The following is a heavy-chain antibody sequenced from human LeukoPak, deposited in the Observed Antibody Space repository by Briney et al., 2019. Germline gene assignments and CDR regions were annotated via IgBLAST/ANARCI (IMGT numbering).Heavy chain of an antibody. V-gene: IGHV3-53*01. Sequence: PGGSLRLSCAVSGFIVSDNYMSWVRQAPGKGLEWVSLIYSGGSTYYADSVKGRFTISRDDSENTLYLQMNSLRAEDTAVYYCAKATGYLLWGRGTLVTVSS. CDR1: GFIVSDNY. J-gene: IGHJ4*02. CDR3: AKATGYLL. CDR2: IYSGGST. D-gene: IGHD1-14*01.